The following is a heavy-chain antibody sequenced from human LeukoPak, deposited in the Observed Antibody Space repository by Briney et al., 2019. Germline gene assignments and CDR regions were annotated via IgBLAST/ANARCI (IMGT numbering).Heavy chain of an antibody. V-gene: IGHV4-34*01. CDR2: INHSGST. CDR1: GGSFSGYY. J-gene: IGHJ6*02. D-gene: IGHD3-22*01. CDR3: ARIDSSGYSYGMDV. Sequence: SETLSLTCAVYGGSFSGYYWSWIRQPPGKGLEWIGEINHSGSTNYNPSLKSRVTISVDTSKNQFSLKLSSVTAADTAVYYCARIDSSGYSYGMDVWGQGTTVTVSS.